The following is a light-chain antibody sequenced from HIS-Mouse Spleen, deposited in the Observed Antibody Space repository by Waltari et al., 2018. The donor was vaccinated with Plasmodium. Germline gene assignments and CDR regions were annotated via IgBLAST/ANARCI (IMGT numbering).Light chain of an antibody. CDR2: YYPDADK. J-gene: IGLJ3*02. CDR3: MIWPSNASGV. Sequence: QPVLTQPPSSSASPGESARLTCTLPIDINVGTQIIYWYQHTPGSPPRYLRYYYPDADKGQGSGVPSRFSGSKDASANTGILLISGLQSEDEADYYCMIWPSNASGVFGGGTKLTVL. CDR1: IDINVGTQI. V-gene: IGLV5-37*01.